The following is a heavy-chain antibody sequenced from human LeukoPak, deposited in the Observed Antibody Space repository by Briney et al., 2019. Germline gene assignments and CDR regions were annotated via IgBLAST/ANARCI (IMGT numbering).Heavy chain of an antibody. CDR2: INHSGST. J-gene: IGHJ5*02. Sequence: SETLSLTCAVYGGSFSGYYWSWIRQPPGKGLEWIGEINHSGSTNYNPSLKSRVTISVDTSKNQFSLKLSSATAADTAVYYCARGLGTTYDFWSGYYRYNWFDPWGQGTLVTVSS. CDR3: ARGLGTTYDFWSGYYRYNWFDP. CDR1: GGSFSGYY. V-gene: IGHV4-34*01. D-gene: IGHD3-3*01.